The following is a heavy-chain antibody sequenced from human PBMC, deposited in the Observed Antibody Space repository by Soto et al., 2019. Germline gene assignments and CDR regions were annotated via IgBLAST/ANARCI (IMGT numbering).Heavy chain of an antibody. CDR2: IKQDGSEK. J-gene: IGHJ3*02. Sequence: GGSLRLSCAASGFTFSSYWMSWVRQAPGKGLEWVANIKQDGSEKYYVDSVKGRFTISRDNAKNSLYLQMNSLRAEDTAVYYCARRIAAAGSDAFDIWGQGTMVTVSS. CDR3: ARRIAAAGSDAFDI. CDR1: GFTFSSYW. D-gene: IGHD6-13*01. V-gene: IGHV3-7*01.